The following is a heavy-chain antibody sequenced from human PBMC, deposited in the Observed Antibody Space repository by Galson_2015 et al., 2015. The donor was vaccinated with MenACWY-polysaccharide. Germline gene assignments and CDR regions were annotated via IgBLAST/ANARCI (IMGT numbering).Heavy chain of an antibody. V-gene: IGHV3-23*01. D-gene: IGHD1-26*01. CDR1: GFTFSSCV. CDR3: AKGGREVDNWLDP. J-gene: IGHJ5*02. Sequence: SLRLSCAVSGFTFSSCVMSWVRQAPGRGLEWVSSITDSGSSTYYVDSVKGRFTISRDNSKNTLFLQMNSLRADDTAVYYCAKGGREVDNWLDPWGQGALVTVSS. CDR2: ITDSGSST.